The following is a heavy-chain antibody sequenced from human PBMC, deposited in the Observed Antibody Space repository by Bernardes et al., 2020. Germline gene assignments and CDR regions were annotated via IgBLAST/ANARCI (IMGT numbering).Heavy chain of an antibody. V-gene: IGHV3-66*01. Sequence: GSPRLSGAASGFTVSSNYMSWVRQAPGKGLEWVSVIYSGGSTYYADSVKGRFTISRDNSKNTLYLQMNSLRAEDTAVYYCARDTYSSGWYYYYGMDVWGQGTTVTVSS. J-gene: IGHJ6*02. CDR3: ARDTYSSGWYYYYGMDV. D-gene: IGHD6-19*01. CDR2: IYSGGST. CDR1: GFTVSSNY.